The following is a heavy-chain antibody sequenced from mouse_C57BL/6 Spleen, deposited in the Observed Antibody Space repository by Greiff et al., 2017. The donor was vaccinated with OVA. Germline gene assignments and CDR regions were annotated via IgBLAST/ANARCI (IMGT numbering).Heavy chain of an antibody. CDR2: IDPENGDT. V-gene: IGHV14-4*01. CDR3: TPYSNYWYFDV. J-gene: IGHJ1*03. D-gene: IGHD2-5*01. Sequence: VQLQQSGAELVRPGASVKLSCTASGFNIKDDYMHWVKQRPEQGLEWIGWIDPENGDTEYASKFQGKATITADTSSNTAYLQLSSLTSEDTAFYYCTPYSNYWYFDVWGTGTTVTVSS. CDR1: GFNIKDDY.